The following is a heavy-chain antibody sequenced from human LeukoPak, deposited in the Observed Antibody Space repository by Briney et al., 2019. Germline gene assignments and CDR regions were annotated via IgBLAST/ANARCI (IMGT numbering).Heavy chain of an antibody. J-gene: IGHJ4*02. CDR2: INPNSGGT. CDR1: GYTFTGYY. D-gene: IGHD3-3*01. Sequence: ASVKVSCKASGYTFTGYYLHWVRQAPGQGLEWMGWINPNSGGTNYAQKFQGRVTMTGDTSISTAYMELRRLRSDDSAMFYCARVRADSWSGLDYWGQGTLVTVSS. CDR3: ARVRADSWSGLDY. V-gene: IGHV1-2*02.